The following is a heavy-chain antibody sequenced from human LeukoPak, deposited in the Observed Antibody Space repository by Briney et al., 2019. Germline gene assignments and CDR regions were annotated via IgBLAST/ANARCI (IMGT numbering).Heavy chain of an antibody. CDR3: ARGRSLDY. J-gene: IGHJ4*02. CDR1: GFTFSSYA. D-gene: IGHD2-15*01. Sequence: PGGSLRLSCAASGFTFSSYAMHWVRQAPGKGLEWVAVISYDGSNKYYADSVKGRFTISRDNSKNTLYLQMNSLRAEETAVYFCARGRSLDYWGQGTLVTVSS. V-gene: IGHV3-30*01. CDR2: ISYDGSNK.